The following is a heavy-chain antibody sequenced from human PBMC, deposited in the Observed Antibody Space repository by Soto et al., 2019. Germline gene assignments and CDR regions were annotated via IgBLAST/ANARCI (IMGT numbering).Heavy chain of an antibody. J-gene: IGHJ6*02. CDR3: ARQDLEWLGLYYGMDV. D-gene: IGHD3-3*01. CDR1: GYTFTTFW. Sequence: GESLKISCTGFGYTFTTFWISWVRQMPGKGLEWMGRIDPGDTYATYSPAFQGHVTISADKATSTAYLQWSSLKASDTAMYFCARQDLEWLGLYYGMDVWGQGTTVTVSS. V-gene: IGHV5-10-1*01. CDR2: IDPGDTYA.